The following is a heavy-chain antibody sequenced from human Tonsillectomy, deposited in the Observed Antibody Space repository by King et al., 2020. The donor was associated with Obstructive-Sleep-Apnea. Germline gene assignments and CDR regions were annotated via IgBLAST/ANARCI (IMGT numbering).Heavy chain of an antibody. CDR1: GFTFSTYS. Sequence: VQLVESGGGLVQPGGSLRLSCTASGFTFSTYSMNWVRQAPGKGLEWVSYISNSSRCIYYSDSVKGRFTSSRDNAKNSLYLQMNSLRAEDTAVYYCARGGRGYSYGYLGTKSGDLDYWGQGTLVTVSS. D-gene: IGHD5-18*01. CDR2: ISNSSRCI. J-gene: IGHJ4*02. V-gene: IGHV3-48*04. CDR3: ARGGRGYSYGYLGTKSGDLDY.